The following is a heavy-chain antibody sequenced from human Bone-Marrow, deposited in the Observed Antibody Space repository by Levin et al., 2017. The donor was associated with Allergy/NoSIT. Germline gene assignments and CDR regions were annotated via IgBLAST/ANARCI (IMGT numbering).Heavy chain of an antibody. CDR1: GFTFSNSA. CDR3: AKTGVAAHYGMDV. CDR2: ISGSGGTT. D-gene: IGHD3-3*01. V-gene: IGHV3-23*01. Sequence: GGSLRLSCAASGFTFSNSAMSWVRQAPGKGLEWVSEISGSGGTTNYADSVKGRFTISRDNSKNTLYLQMNSLRVEDTAIYYCAKTGVAAHYGMDVWGQGTTVTVSS. J-gene: IGHJ6*02.